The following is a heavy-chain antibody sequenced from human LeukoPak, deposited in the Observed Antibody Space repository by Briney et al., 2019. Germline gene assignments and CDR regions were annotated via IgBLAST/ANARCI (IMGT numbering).Heavy chain of an antibody. D-gene: IGHD6-19*01. CDR2: IYPGDSDT. Sequence: GESLKISCKGSGYTFTNYWIGWVRQMPGKGLEWMGIIYPGDSDTRYSPSFQGQVTISADKSISTAYLQWSSLKASDTAMYYCARRVFSSGWSVIRPATHFDYWGQGTLVTVSS. CDR3: ARRVFSSGWSVIRPATHFDY. CDR1: GYTFTNYW. V-gene: IGHV5-51*01. J-gene: IGHJ4*02.